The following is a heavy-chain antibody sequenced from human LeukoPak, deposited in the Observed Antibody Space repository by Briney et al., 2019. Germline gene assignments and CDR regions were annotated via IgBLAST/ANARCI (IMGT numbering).Heavy chain of an antibody. V-gene: IGHV3-7*03. D-gene: IGHD5-18*01. CDR3: ARSGYSYGLIPYYFDY. Sequence: PGGSLRLSCAASGFTFSSYWMSWVRQAPGKGLEWVANIKQDGSEKYYVDSVKGRFTISRDNAKNSLYLQMNSLRAEDTAVYYCARSGYSYGLIPYYFDYWGQGTLVTVSS. J-gene: IGHJ4*02. CDR2: IKQDGSEK. CDR1: GFTFSSYW.